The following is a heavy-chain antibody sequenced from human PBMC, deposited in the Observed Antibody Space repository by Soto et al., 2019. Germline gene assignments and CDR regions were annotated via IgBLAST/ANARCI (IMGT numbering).Heavy chain of an antibody. D-gene: IGHD6-6*01. CDR2: INPNSGGT. CDR3: ASGSSIAALSGMDV. V-gene: IGHV1-2*02. Sequence: ASVKVSCKASGYTFTGYYMHWVRQAPGQGLEWMGWINPNSGGTNYAQKFQGRVTMTRDTSTSTVYMELSSLRSEDTAVYYCASGSSIAALSGMDVWGQGTTVTVSS. CDR1: GYTFTGYY. J-gene: IGHJ6*02.